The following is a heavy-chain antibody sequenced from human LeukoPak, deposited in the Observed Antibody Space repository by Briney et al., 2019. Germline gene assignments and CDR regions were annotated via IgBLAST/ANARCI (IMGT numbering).Heavy chain of an antibody. Sequence: SETLSLTCTVSGGSISSGGYYWSWIRQPPGKGLEWIGYIYHSGSTYYNPSLKSRVTISVDRSKNQFSLKLSSVTAADTAVYYCARALGVSRYMDVWGKGTTVTVSS. V-gene: IGHV4-30-2*01. CDR1: GGSISSGGYY. CDR3: ARALGVSRYMDV. J-gene: IGHJ6*03. CDR2: IYHSGST. D-gene: IGHD3-10*01.